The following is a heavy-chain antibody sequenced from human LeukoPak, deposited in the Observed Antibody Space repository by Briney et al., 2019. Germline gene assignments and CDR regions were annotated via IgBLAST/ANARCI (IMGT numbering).Heavy chain of an antibody. J-gene: IGHJ4*02. V-gene: IGHV4-4*02. CDR3: SRESGAFRPFGY. CDR2: ISLTGRT. CDR1: GGSISSTNW. D-gene: IGHD1-26*01. Sequence: GTLSLTCGVSGGSISSTNWWSWVRQPPGQGLEWIGEISLTGRTNYNPSLNSRVTMSLDESKNQLSLNLTSVTAADTAIYYCSRESGAFRPFGYWGQGTLVTVPP.